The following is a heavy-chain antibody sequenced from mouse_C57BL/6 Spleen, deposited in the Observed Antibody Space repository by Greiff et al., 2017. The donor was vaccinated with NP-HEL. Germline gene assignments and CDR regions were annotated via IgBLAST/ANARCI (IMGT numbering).Heavy chain of an antibody. J-gene: IGHJ4*01. CDR2: INPNNGGT. V-gene: IGHV1-22*01. D-gene: IGHD1-1*01. CDR1: GYTFTDYN. CDR3: ARGLYYYGSRGPYYYAMDY. Sequence: VQLQQSGPELVKPGASVKMSCKASGYTFTDYNMHWVKQSHGKSLEWIGYINPNNGGTSSNQKFKGKATLTVNKSSSTAYMELRSLTSEDSAVYYCARGLYYYGSRGPYYYAMDYWGQGTSVTVSS.